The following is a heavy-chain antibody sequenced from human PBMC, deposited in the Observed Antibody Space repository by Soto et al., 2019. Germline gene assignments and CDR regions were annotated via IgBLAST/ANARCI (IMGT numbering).Heavy chain of an antibody. Sequence: EVQLLESGGGLIQPGGSLRLSCAASGFTFRSYAMSWVRQAPGKGLEWVSAISSTSIYIYYADSVKGRFTISRDNAKNSFHLQMNSLRAEDTAVYYCASLYCSSSSCNYNYYGMDVWGQGTTVTVSS. J-gene: IGHJ6*02. V-gene: IGHV3-21*01. CDR2: ISSTSIYI. CDR3: ASLYCSSSSCNYNYYGMDV. CDR1: GFTFRSYA. D-gene: IGHD2-2*01.